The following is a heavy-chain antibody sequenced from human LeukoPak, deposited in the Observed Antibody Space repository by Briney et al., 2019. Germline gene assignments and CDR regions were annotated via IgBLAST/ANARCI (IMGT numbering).Heavy chain of an antibody. CDR3: AREEYSSSSLDY. Sequence: ASVKVSCKASGYTFTGYYMHWVRQAPRQGLEWMGWINPNSGGTNYAQKFQGRVTMTRDTSISTAYMELSRLRSDDTAVYYCAREEYSSSSLDYWGQGTLVTVSS. D-gene: IGHD6-6*01. J-gene: IGHJ4*02. CDR1: GYTFTGYY. V-gene: IGHV1-2*02. CDR2: INPNSGGT.